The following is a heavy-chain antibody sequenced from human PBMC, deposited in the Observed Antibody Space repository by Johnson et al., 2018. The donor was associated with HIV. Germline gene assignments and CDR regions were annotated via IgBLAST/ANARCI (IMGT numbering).Heavy chain of an antibody. CDR3: ARGRGVGRPIQKWLGAAFDI. V-gene: IGHV3-13*01. CDR2: IGTAGDT. Sequence: VQLVESGGGLVQPGGSLRLSCAASGFTFSSYDMHWVRQATGKGLELVSAIGTAGDTYYPGSVKGRFTISRENAKNSLYLQMNSLRAGDTAVYYCARGRGVGRPIQKWLGAAFDIWGQGTMVTVSS. J-gene: IGHJ3*02. D-gene: IGHD5-18*01. CDR1: GFTFSSYD.